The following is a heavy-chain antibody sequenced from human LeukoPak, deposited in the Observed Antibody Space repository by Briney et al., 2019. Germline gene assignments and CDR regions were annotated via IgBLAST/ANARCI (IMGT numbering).Heavy chain of an antibody. D-gene: IGHD3-22*01. CDR2: IYYSGST. J-gene: IGHJ4*02. CDR3: ASNVCYSYDSRGYYYFDY. Sequence: SQTLSLTCTVSGGSISSSSYYWGWIRQPPGKGLECIGSIYYSGSTYYNPSLKSRVTISVYTSTNQLSLQLTSVTAPCPPLHFGASNVCYSYDSRGYYYFDYWGQGTLVTVSS. CDR1: GGSISSSSYY. V-gene: IGHV4-39*01.